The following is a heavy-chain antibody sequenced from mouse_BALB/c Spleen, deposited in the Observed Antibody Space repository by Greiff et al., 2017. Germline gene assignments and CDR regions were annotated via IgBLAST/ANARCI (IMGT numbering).Heavy chain of an antibody. D-gene: IGHD1-1*01. CDR2: IRNTANGYTT. Sequence: EVKLVESGGGLVQPGGSLRLSCATSGFTFTDYYMSWVRQPPGKALEWLGFIRNTANGYTTEYSASVKGRFTISRDNSQSILYLQMNTLRAEDSATYYCARDRGITTVEKGDAMDYWGQGTSVTVSS. CDR1: GFTFTDYY. V-gene: IGHV7-3*02. J-gene: IGHJ4*01. CDR3: ARDRGITTVEKGDAMDY.